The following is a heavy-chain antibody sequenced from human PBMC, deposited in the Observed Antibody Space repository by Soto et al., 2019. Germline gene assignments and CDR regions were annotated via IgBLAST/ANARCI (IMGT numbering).Heavy chain of an antibody. V-gene: IGHV4-59*01. D-gene: IGHD4-17*01. Sequence: SETLSLTCDVYGVSFSGYYWSWIRQPPGKGLEWIGYIYYSGSTNYNPSLKSRVTISVDTSKNQFSLKLSSVTAADTAVYYCARLYGLDAFDIWGQGTMVTVSS. CDR1: GVSFSGYY. J-gene: IGHJ3*02. CDR3: ARLYGLDAFDI. CDR2: IYYSGST.